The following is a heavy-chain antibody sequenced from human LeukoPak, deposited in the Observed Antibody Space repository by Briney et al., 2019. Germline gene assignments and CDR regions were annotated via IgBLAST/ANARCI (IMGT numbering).Heavy chain of an antibody. CDR1: GFTFNSYA. CDR2: ISGSGGST. J-gene: IGHJ3*02. D-gene: IGHD3-10*01. V-gene: IGHV3-23*01. CDR3: AKDRGHGMVRDRRSAFDI. Sequence: GGSLRLSCAASGFTFNSYAMTWVRQAPGKGLEWVSAISGSGGSTYYADSVKGRFTISRDNSKNTLYLQMNSLRAEDTAVYYCAKDRGHGMVRDRRSAFDIWGQGTMVTVSS.